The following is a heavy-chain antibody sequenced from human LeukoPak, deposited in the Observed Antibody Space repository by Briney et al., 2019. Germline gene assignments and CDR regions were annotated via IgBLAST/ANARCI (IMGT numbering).Heavy chain of an antibody. V-gene: IGHV3-23*01. J-gene: IGHJ6*04. CDR3: AKVRRPYCSGGSCYGMDV. CDR2: ISGSGGST. D-gene: IGHD2-15*01. Sequence: GGSLRLSCAASGFTFSSYAMSWVRQAPGKGLEWVSAISGSGGSTYYADSVKGRFTISRDNSKNTLYLQMNSLRAEDTAVYYCAKVRRPYCSGGSCYGMDVWGKGTTVTVSS. CDR1: GFTFSSYA.